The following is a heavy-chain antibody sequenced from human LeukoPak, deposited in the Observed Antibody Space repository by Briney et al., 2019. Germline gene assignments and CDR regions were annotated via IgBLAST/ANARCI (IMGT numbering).Heavy chain of an antibody. CDR2: ISSSGNTI. CDR3: ARCRGYSYGYEDY. J-gene: IGHJ4*02. V-gene: IGHV3-48*04. Sequence: GGSLRLSCAASGFTFSSYSMNWVRQAPGKGLEWVSYISSSGNTIDYADSVKGRFTISRDNAKNSLYLQMNSLRAEDTAVYYCARCRGYSYGYEDYWGQGTLVTVSS. CDR1: GFTFSSYS. D-gene: IGHD5-18*01.